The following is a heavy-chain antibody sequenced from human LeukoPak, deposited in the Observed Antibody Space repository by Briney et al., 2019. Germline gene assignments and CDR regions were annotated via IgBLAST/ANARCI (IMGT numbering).Heavy chain of an antibody. CDR1: GGSISSSSYY. CDR3: ATASDSGNGYIFRDAFDI. CDR2: IYYSGST. D-gene: IGHD3-3*01. Sequence: SETLSLTCTVSGGSISSSSYYWGWIRQPPGKGLEWIGSIYYSGSTYYNPSLKSRVTISVDTSKNQFSLKLSSVTAADTAVYYCATASDSGNGYIFRDAFDIWGQGTMVIVSS. V-gene: IGHV4-39*01. J-gene: IGHJ3*02.